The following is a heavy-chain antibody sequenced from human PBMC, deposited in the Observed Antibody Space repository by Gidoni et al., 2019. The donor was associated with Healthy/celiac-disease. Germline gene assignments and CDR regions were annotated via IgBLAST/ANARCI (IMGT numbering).Heavy chain of an antibody. J-gene: IGHJ4*02. Sequence: QVQLVESGGGVVQPGRSLRLSCAASGFTFSSYAMHWVRQAPGKGLEWVAVISYDGSNKYYADSVKGRFTISRDNSKNTLYLQMNSLRAEDTAVYYCARDRGYDILSEASYFDYWGQGTLVTVSS. CDR2: ISYDGSNK. V-gene: IGHV3-30*04. D-gene: IGHD3-9*01. CDR1: GFTFSSYA. CDR3: ARDRGYDILSEASYFDY.